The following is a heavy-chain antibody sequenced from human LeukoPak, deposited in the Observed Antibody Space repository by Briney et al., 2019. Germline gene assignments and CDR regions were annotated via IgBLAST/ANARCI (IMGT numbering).Heavy chain of an antibody. CDR1: GFTFDDYG. CDR3: ARDAAAVAGSTGDY. D-gene: IGHD6-19*01. Sequence: PGGSLRLSCAPSGFTFDDYGMSWVRHAPGKGLEWVSGINWNGCSTGYADSVKGRFTISRDNAKNSLYLQMNSLRAEDTALYYCARDAAAVAGSTGDYWGQGTLVTVSS. V-gene: IGHV3-20*04. CDR2: INWNGCST. J-gene: IGHJ4*02.